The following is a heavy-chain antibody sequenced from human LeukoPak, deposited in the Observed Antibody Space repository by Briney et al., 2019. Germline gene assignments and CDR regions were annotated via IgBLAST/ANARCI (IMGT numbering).Heavy chain of an antibody. J-gene: IGHJ5*02. D-gene: IGHD3-10*01. Sequence: SETLSLTCTVSGGSISSYYWSWIRQPPGKGLEWIGYIYYSGSTNYNPSLKSRVTISVDTSKNQFSLKLSSVTAADTAVYYCARTPTMVRGIRFDPWGQGTLVTVSS. CDR2: IYYSGST. CDR3: ARTPTMVRGIRFDP. V-gene: IGHV4-59*01. CDR1: GGSISSYY.